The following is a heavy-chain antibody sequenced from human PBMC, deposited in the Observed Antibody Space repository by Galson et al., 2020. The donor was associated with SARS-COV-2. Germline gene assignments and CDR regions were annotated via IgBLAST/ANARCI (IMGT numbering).Heavy chain of an antibody. D-gene: IGHD2-2*02. CDR1: GGTFSSYA. V-gene: IGHV1-69*13. Sequence: SVKVSCKASGGTFSSYAISWVRQAPGQGLEWMGGIIPIFGTANNAQKFQGRVTITADESTRTAYMELSSLRSEDTAVYYCAGPTTNYCSSTSCYMYYYYYGMDVWGQGTTVTVSS. J-gene: IGHJ6*02. CDR2: IIPIFGTA. CDR3: AGPTTNYCSSTSCYMYYYYYGMDV.